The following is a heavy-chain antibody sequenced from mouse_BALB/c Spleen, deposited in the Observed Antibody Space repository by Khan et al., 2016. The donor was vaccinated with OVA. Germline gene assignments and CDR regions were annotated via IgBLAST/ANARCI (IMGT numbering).Heavy chain of an antibody. V-gene: IGHV1S81*02. CDR2: INPSNGRT. D-gene: IGHD4-1*01. CDR1: GYTFTSYW. J-gene: IGHJ4*01. Sequence: QVQLQQPGAELVKPGASVKLSCKASGYTFTSYWMHWVKQRPGQDLEWIGEINPSNGRTNYNEKFKNKATLTVDKSSSTAYMQLSSLTSEDSAVYYCTTSNWAFYAMDYWGQGTSVTVSS. CDR3: TTSNWAFYAMDY.